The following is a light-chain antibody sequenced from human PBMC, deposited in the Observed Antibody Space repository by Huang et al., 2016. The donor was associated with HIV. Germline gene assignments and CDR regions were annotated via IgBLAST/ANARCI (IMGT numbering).Light chain of an antibody. J-gene: IGKJ3*01. CDR1: QSISSSS. Sequence: EIVLTQSPGTLSLSPGERATLYCRASQSISSSSLALYLQKPGQAPTLLIHGASTRATDIPDRFSGSGCGTDFTLTISRLEPEDFAVYYCHQYGSPPFTFGPGTKVDIK. CDR2: GAS. CDR3: HQYGSPPFT. V-gene: IGKV3-20*01.